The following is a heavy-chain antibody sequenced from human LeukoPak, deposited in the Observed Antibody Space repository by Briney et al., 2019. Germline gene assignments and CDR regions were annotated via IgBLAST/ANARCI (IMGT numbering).Heavy chain of an antibody. D-gene: IGHD2-15*01. J-gene: IGHJ5*02. V-gene: IGHV1-46*01. CDR3: ARGYYCSGGSCYSKWFDP. CDR1: GYTFTSYY. CDR2: IYPSGVST. Sequence: ASVKVSCKASGYTFTSYYMHWVRQAPGQGLEWMGIIYPSGVSTSYAQKFQGRVTMTRDTSTSTVYMELSSLRSEDTAVYYCARGYYCSGGSCYSKWFDPWGQGTLVTVSS.